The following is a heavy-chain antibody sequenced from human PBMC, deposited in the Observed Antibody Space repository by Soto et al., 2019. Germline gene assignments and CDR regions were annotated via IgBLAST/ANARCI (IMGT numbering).Heavy chain of an antibody. CDR2: IGTAGDT. CDR3: ARGPKDYYGSGSYYKAPRLGYFYYMDV. V-gene: IGHV3-13*01. CDR1: GFTFSSYD. D-gene: IGHD3-10*01. J-gene: IGHJ6*03. Sequence: GGSLRLSCAASGFTFSSYDMHWVRQATGKGLEWVSAIGTAGDTYYPGSVKSRFTISRENAKSSLYLQMNSLGAGDTAVYYSARGPKDYYGSGSYYKAPRLGYFYYMDVWGKGTTVTVSS.